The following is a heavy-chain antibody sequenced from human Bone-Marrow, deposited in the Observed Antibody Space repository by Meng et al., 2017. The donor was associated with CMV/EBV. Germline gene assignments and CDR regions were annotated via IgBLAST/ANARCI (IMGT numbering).Heavy chain of an antibody. CDR3: ATGSRLAAVGGEVLGGF. D-gene: IGHD3-10*01. Sequence: EWPSTIGCSSGARDYADSVEGRATISRDNSKDTLYLQMNSLRSGDTAIYYCATGSRLAAVGGEVLGGFWGQGAPVTVSS. V-gene: IGHV3-23*01. CDR2: IGCSSGAR. J-gene: IGHJ4*02.